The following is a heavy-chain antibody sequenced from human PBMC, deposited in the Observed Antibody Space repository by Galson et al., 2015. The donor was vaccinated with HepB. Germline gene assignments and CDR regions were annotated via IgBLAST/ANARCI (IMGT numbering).Heavy chain of an antibody. CDR2: ISSSSSYI. CDR1: GFTFSSYS. CDR3: ARAVRYCSSTSCYPDY. V-gene: IGHV3-21*01. D-gene: IGHD2-2*01. J-gene: IGHJ4*02. Sequence: SLRLSCAASGFTFSSYSMNWVRQAPGKGLEWVSSISSSSSYIYYADSVKGRFTISRDNAKNSLYLQMNSLRAEDTAVYYCARAVRYCSSTSCYPDYWGQGALVTVSS.